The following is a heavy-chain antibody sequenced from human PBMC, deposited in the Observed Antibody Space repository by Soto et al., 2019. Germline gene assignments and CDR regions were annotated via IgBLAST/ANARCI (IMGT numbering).Heavy chain of an antibody. D-gene: IGHD1-1*01. CDR2: SSDSGTFT. CDR1: GFTFSDYY. Sequence: GVSLIISCAASGFTFSDYYMSWIRQAPGKGLEWLSYSSDSGTFTRYADSVKGRFSISRDNAKNSLYLQINSLRGEDTAIYYCARSGDNYNLLDYWGQGTPVTVSS. J-gene: IGHJ4*02. CDR3: ARSGDNYNLLDY. V-gene: IGHV3-11*06.